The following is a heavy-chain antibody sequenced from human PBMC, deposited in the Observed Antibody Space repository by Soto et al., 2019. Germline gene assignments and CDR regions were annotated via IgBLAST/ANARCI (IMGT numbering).Heavy chain of an antibody. CDR3: ARDKYGDYVFDY. CDR1: GYTFTSYG. CDR2: ISAYNGNT. D-gene: IGHD4-17*01. J-gene: IGHJ4*02. Sequence: QVQLVQSGAEVKKPGASVKVSCKASGYTFTSYGISWVRQAPGQGLEWMGWISAYNGNTNYAQKLQGRVTMTTDTPTGTAYMELRSLGSDDTAVYYCARDKYGDYVFDYWAREPWSPSPQ. V-gene: IGHV1-18*01.